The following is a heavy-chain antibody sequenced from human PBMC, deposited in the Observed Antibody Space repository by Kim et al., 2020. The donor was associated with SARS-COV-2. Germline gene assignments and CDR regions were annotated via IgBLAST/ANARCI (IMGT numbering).Heavy chain of an antibody. J-gene: IGHJ4*02. V-gene: IGHV3-7*01. D-gene: IGHD5-12*01. CDR3: ATSGWLRSFDDY. Sequence: YYVDSVKGRFTISRDNAKNSLYLQMNSLRAEDTAVYYCATSGWLRSFDDYWGQGTLVTVSS.